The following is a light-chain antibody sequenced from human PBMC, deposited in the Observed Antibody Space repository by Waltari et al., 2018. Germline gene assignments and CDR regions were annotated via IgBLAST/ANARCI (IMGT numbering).Light chain of an antibody. CDR1: SSYVWSFNL. J-gene: IGLJ2*01. CDR2: QVS. V-gene: IGLV2-23*02. Sequence: QSALTQPASVSGSPGQSITIPCTGTSSYVWSFNLVSWYQQHPNKAPKLMIYQVSKRPSGLSNRFSGSKSGNTASLTISGLQAEDEAEYYCCSYGGSSTFVIFGGGTKLTVL. CDR3: CSYGGSSTFVI.